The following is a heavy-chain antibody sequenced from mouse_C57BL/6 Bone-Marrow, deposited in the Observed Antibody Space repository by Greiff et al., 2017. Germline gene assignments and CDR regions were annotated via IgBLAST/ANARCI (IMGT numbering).Heavy chain of an antibody. CDR1: GYAFTNYL. CDR2: INPGSGGT. J-gene: IGHJ2*01. V-gene: IGHV1-54*01. CDR3: ARTYYSNFDY. Sequence: VQLQESGAELVRPGTSVQVSCKASGYAFTNYLIEWVKQRPGQGLEWIGVINPGSGGTNYNEKFKGKATLTADKSSSTAYMQLSSLTSEDSAVYFCARTYYSNFDYWGQGTTLTVSS. D-gene: IGHD2-5*01.